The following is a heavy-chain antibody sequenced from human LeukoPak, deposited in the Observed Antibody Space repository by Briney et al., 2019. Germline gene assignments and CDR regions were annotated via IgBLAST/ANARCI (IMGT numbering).Heavy chain of an antibody. D-gene: IGHD3-16*01. CDR3: ARLPRVGVVYLDY. V-gene: IGHV3-30*04. CDR2: ISYDGSNK. J-gene: IGHJ4*02. Sequence: GGSLRLSCAASGCTFSNYAMHWVRQAPGEGLEWVTLISYDGSNKYYTDSVKGRFTISRDNSKNTLYLQMNSLRAEDTAVYYCARLPRVGVVYLDYWGQGTLVTVSS. CDR1: GCTFSNYA.